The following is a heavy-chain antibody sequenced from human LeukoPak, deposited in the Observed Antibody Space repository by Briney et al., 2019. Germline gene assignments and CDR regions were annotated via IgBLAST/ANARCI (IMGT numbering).Heavy chain of an antibody. D-gene: IGHD3-22*01. J-gene: IGHJ4*02. Sequence: SETLSLTCSVSDDSITMYYWTWIRQPPGKGLEWIGYVDHTGSTNFNPSLNGRVSISRDTSKNQFSLKLSSVTAADTAVYYCAGFPPGEYDSSGNYYEFIYWGQGTLVTVSS. V-gene: IGHV4-59*01. CDR2: VDHTGST. CDR1: DDSITMYY. CDR3: AGFPPGEYDSSGNYYEFIY.